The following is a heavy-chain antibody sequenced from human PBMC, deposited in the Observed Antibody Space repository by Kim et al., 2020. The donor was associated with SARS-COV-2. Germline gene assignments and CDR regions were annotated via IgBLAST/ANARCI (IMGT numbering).Heavy chain of an antibody. CDR3: ARDTYYYDRDFDY. V-gene: IGHV4-38-2*02. CDR2: IYHSGST. CDR1: GYSISSGYY. Sequence: SETLSRTCTVSGYSISSGYYWGWIRQPPGKGLEWIGSIYHSGSTYYNPSLKSRVTISVDTSKNQFSLKLSSVTAADTAVYYCARDTYYYDRDFDYWGQGTLVTVSS. D-gene: IGHD3-22*01. J-gene: IGHJ4*02.